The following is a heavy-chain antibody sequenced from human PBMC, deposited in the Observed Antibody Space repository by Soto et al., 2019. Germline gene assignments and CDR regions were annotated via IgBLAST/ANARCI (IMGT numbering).Heavy chain of an antibody. J-gene: IGHJ4*02. D-gene: IGHD6-6*01. Sequence: GGSLRLSCAASGCIFSNSYMSWVRHTPGKGLEWVSVIHSGGNTYYADSVKGRFTISRDNSKNTLYLQMNRLRAEDTALYYCARDIPSTSSLWGQGALVTAPQ. CDR1: GCIFSNSY. V-gene: IGHV3-53*01. CDR2: IHSGGNT. CDR3: ARDIPSTSSL.